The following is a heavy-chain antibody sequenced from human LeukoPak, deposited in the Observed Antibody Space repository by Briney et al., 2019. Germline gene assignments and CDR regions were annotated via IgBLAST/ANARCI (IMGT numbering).Heavy chain of an antibody. V-gene: IGHV3-74*01. CDR1: GFTFSSYW. CDR3: AKLGLYVWYFQH. Sequence: PGGSLRLSCAASGFTFSSYWVHWVRQAPGKGLVWVSVINNDGSGTNYADSVKGRFTISRDNSKNTLYLQMNSLRAEDTAVYYCAKLGLYVWYFQHWGQGTLVTVSS. J-gene: IGHJ1*01. D-gene: IGHD3-16*01. CDR2: INNDGSGT.